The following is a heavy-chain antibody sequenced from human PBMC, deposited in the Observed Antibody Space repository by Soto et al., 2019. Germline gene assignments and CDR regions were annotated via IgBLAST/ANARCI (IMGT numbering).Heavy chain of an antibody. Sequence: ASVKVSCKASGYTFTSYDINWVRQATGQRLEWMGWINAGNGNTKYSQKFQGRVTITRDTSASTAYMELSSLRSEDTAVYYCARDGYSSGWYGYYYYYYMDVWGKGTTVTVSS. D-gene: IGHD6-19*01. CDR1: GYTFTSYD. CDR3: ARDGYSSGWYGYYYYYYMDV. V-gene: IGHV1-3*01. J-gene: IGHJ6*03. CDR2: INAGNGNT.